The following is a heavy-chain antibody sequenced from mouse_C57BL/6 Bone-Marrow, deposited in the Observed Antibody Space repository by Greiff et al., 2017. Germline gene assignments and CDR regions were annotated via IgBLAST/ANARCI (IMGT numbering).Heavy chain of an antibody. Sequence: QVQLQQPGAELVMPGASVKLSCKASGYTFTSYWMHWVKQRPGQGLEWIGEIDPSDSYTNYNQKFKGKSTLTVDKSSSTAYMQLSSLTSEDSAVYYWAREDGYYAMDYWGQGTSVTVSS. CDR2: IDPSDSYT. D-gene: IGHD2-3*01. CDR1: GYTFTSYW. CDR3: AREDGYYAMDY. J-gene: IGHJ4*01. V-gene: IGHV1-69*01.